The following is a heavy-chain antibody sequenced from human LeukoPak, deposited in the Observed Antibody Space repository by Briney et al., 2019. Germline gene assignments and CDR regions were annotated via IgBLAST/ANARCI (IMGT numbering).Heavy chain of an antibody. Sequence: GGSLRLSCAASGFTFSSYAMSWVRQAPGKGLEWVTAISGSGGSTYYADSVKGRFTISRDNSKNTLYLQMNSLRAEDTAVYYCAAMVRGVIRFDYWGQGTLVTVSS. CDR2: ISGSGGST. CDR1: GFTFSSYA. CDR3: AAMVRGVIRFDY. V-gene: IGHV3-23*01. D-gene: IGHD3-10*01. J-gene: IGHJ4*02.